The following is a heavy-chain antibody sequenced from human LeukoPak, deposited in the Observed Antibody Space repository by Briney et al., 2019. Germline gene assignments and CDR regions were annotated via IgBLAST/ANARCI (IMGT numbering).Heavy chain of an antibody. Sequence: GGSLRLSCAASGFTFSSYSMNWVRQAPGKGLEWVSYITPSSDTIYYADSVKGRFTISRDNAKNSLFLQMNSLRGEDTAVYYCARAPYYYDTSGYYKGMDAWGQGTTVTVSS. CDR1: GFTFSSYS. CDR3: ARAPYYYDTSGYYKGMDA. J-gene: IGHJ6*02. CDR2: ITPSSDTI. D-gene: IGHD3-22*01. V-gene: IGHV3-48*04.